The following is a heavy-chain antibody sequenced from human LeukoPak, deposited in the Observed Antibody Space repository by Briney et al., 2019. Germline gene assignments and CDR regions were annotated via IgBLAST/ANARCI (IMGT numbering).Heavy chain of an antibody. CDR1: GYTFTGYY. D-gene: IGHD1-26*01. Sequence: ASVKVSCKASGYTFTGYYMHWVRQAPGQGLEWMGWINPNSGGTNYAQKFQGRVTMTRDTSISTAYMEQSRLRSDDTAVYYCARPKVGARNWFDPWGQGTLVTVSS. V-gene: IGHV1-2*02. CDR3: ARPKVGARNWFDP. CDR2: INPNSGGT. J-gene: IGHJ5*02.